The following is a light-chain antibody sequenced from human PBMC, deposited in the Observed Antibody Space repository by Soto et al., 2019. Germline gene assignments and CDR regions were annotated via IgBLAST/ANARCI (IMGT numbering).Light chain of an antibody. Sequence: QSALAQPPSASGSPGQSVTISCTGTSSDVGAYNFVSWYQQLPGKAPKLMIYEVTKRPSGVPDRFSGSKSGNTASLTVSGLQAEDEADYYRSSYAGSITIYVFGTGTKVTVL. CDR3: SSYAGSITIYV. CDR2: EVT. CDR1: SSDVGAYNF. J-gene: IGLJ1*01. V-gene: IGLV2-8*01.